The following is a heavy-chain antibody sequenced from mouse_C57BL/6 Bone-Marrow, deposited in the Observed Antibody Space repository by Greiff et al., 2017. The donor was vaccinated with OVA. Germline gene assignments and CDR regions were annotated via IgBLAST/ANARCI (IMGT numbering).Heavy chain of an antibody. CDR3: ARRGAMDY. V-gene: IGHV14-2*01. Sequence: EVQLQQSGAELVKPGASVKLSCTASGFNIKDYYMHWVKQRTEHGLEWIGRIDPEDGETKYAPQFQGKATITADPSSNTAYLRLSSLKSEDTAVYYCARRGAMDYWGQGTSVTVAS. CDR2: IDPEDGET. CDR1: GFNIKDYY. J-gene: IGHJ4*01.